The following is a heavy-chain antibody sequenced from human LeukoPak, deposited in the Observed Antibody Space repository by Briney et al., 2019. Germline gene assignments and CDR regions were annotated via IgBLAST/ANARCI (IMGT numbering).Heavy chain of an antibody. Sequence: PSETLSLTCTVSGGSISSYYWSWIRQPAGKGLEWIGRIYTSGSTNYNPSLKSRVTMSVDTSKNQFSLKLSSVTAADTAVYYCARVVRGGVRPPVYFDYWGQGTLVTVSS. J-gene: IGHJ4*02. V-gene: IGHV4-4*07. CDR1: GGSISSYY. CDR2: IYTSGST. CDR3: ARVVRGGVRPPVYFDY. D-gene: IGHD3-16*01.